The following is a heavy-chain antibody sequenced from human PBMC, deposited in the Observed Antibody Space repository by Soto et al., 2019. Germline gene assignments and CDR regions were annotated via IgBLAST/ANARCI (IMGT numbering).Heavy chain of an antibody. J-gene: IGHJ6*03. V-gene: IGHV4-34*01. Sequence: QVQLQQWGAGLLKPSETLSLTCAVYGESFSGYYWSGMRQPPGSGLERIGEVHHSGSTNYNPSLKRRVTRSVDTSKNQFSLKLSSVTAADTAVYYCARGYTLLWFGEVKRRSKAIYYYHMDVWGKGTTVTVSS. D-gene: IGHD3-10*01. CDR3: ARGYTLLWFGEVKRRSKAIYYYHMDV. CDR1: GESFSGYY. CDR2: VHHSGST.